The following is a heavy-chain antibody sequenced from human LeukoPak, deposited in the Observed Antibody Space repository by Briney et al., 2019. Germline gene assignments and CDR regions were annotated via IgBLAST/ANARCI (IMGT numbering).Heavy chain of an antibody. Sequence: SETLSLTCTVSGGSISSGSYYWSWIRQPAGKGLEWIVRIYTSGSTNYNPSLKSRVTISVDTSKNQFSLKLSSVTAADTAVYYCARYFHYYDSSGYYSRFDYWGQGTLVTVSS. CDR3: ARYFHYYDSSGYYSRFDY. D-gene: IGHD3-22*01. CDR2: IYTSGST. V-gene: IGHV4-61*02. CDR1: GGSISSGSYY. J-gene: IGHJ4*02.